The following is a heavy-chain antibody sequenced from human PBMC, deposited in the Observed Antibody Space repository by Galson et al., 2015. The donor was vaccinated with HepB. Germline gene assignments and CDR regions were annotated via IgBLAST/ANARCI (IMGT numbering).Heavy chain of an antibody. V-gene: IGHV1-58*01. D-gene: IGHD3-10*01. J-gene: IGHJ3*02. CDR2: IVVGSGNT. CDR1: GFTFSRSA. CDR3: AAPSGRYDAFDI. Sequence: SVKVSCKASGFTFSRSAVQWVRQARGQRLEWIGWIVVGSGNTNYAQMFQERVTITRDMSTSTAYMELSSLRSEDTAVYYCAAPSGRYDAFDIWGQGTMVTVSS.